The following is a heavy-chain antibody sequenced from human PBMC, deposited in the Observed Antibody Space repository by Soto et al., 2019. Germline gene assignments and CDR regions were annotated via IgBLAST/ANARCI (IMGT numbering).Heavy chain of an antibody. D-gene: IGHD6-13*01. CDR3: ARHQSHSSSYVDP. Sequence: QLQLQESGPGLVKPSETLALTCTVSGGSISSSSYYWGWIRQPPGKGLEWIGSSYYSGITYYNPSLKSRVTISVDTSKNQFSLKLSSVTAADTAVYYCARHQSHSSSYVDPWGQGTLVTVSS. CDR1: GGSISSSSYY. CDR2: SYYSGIT. V-gene: IGHV4-39*01. J-gene: IGHJ5*02.